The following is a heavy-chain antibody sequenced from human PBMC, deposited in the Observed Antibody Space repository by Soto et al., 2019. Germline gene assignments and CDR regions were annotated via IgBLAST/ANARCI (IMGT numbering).Heavy chain of an antibody. CDR2: ISYDGSNT. CDR3: AIEGGLSGSYYISSSYYFDY. CDR1: GFTFSSYG. V-gene: IGHV3-30*03. Sequence: QVQLVESGGGVVLPGRSLRLCCAASGFTFSSYGMHWVRQAPGKGLEWVAIISYDGSNTYYADSVKGRFTISRDNSKNTLYLQMNSLRAEDTSVYYCAIEGGLSGSYYISSSYYFDYWGQGTLVTVSS. D-gene: IGHD1-26*01. J-gene: IGHJ4*02.